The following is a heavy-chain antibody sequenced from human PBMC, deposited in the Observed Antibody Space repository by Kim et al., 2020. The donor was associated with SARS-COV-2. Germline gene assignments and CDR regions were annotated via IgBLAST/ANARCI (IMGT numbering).Heavy chain of an antibody. V-gene: IGHV6-1*01. CDR3: ARETRITGDRDYYYYYYMDV. CDR1: GDSVSSNSAA. CDR2: TYYRSKWYN. J-gene: IGHJ6*03. D-gene: IGHD7-27*01. Sequence: SQTLSLTCAISGDSVSSNSAAWNWIRQSPSRGLEWLGRTYYRSKWYNDYAVSVKRRITINPDTSKNQFSLQLNSVTPEDTAVYYCARETRITGDRDYYYYYYMDVWGKGTTVTVSS.